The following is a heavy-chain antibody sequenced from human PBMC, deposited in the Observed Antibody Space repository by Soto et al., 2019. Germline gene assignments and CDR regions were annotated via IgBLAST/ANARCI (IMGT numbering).Heavy chain of an antibody. J-gene: IGHJ4*02. CDR1: GYTFTSYD. CDR3: ARGVRPYYDSSGYSYPLAFDY. V-gene: IGHV1-8*01. D-gene: IGHD3-22*01. Sequence: ASVKVSCKASGYTFTSYDINWVRQATGQGLEWMGWMNPNSGNTGYAQKFQGRVTMTRNTSISTAYMELSSLRSEDTAVYYCARGVRPYYDSSGYSYPLAFDYWGQGTLVTVS. CDR2: MNPNSGNT.